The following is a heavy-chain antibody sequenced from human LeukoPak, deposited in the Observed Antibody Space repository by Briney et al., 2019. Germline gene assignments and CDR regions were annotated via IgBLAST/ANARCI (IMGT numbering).Heavy chain of an antibody. CDR3: ARDIRLGSGSYYKGLDY. CDR2: IYYSGST. J-gene: IGHJ4*02. D-gene: IGHD3-10*02. CDR1: GGSISSGGYS. Sequence: SETLSLTCTVSGGSISSGGYSWSWIRQHPGKGLEWIGYIYYSGSTYYNPSLKSRVTISVDTSKDQFSLKLSSVTAADTAVYYCARDIRLGSGSYYKGLDYWGQGTLVTVSS. V-gene: IGHV4-31*03.